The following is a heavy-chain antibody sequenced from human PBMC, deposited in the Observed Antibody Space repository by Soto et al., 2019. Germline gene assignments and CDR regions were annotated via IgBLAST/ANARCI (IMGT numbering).Heavy chain of an antibody. V-gene: IGHV4-59*08. J-gene: IGHJ5*02. CDR3: ASCSGGSCYDGWFDP. D-gene: IGHD2-15*01. Sequence: QVQLQESGPGLVKPSETLSLTCTVSGGSISSYYWSWIRQPPGKGLEWIGYIYYSGSTNYNPSLKSRVTISVDTSKNQFSRKLSSVTAADTAVYYCASCSGGSCYDGWFDPWGQGTLVTVSS. CDR2: IYYSGST. CDR1: GGSISSYY.